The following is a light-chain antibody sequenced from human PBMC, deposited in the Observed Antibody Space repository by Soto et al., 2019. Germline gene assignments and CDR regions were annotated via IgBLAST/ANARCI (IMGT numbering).Light chain of an antibody. V-gene: IGLV2-14*01. J-gene: IGLJ3*02. CDR1: SSDVGGYNY. Sequence: QSALTQPASVSGSPGQSITISCTGTSSDVGGYNYVSWYQHHPGKAPKLMISEVSNRPSGGSNRFSGSKSGNRASLTISGLQAEDEADQYCTSYTTSSTHWVFGGGTKLTV. CDR2: EVS. CDR3: TSYTTSSTHWV.